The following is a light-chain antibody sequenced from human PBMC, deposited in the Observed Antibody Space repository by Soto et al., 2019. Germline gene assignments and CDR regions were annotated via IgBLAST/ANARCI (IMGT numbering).Light chain of an antibody. CDR2: DAY. CDR1: QSLSSND. Sequence: EIVLTQSPGTLSLSPGERATFSCRSSQSLSSNDLAWYQQKPGQAPRLLIYDAYNRSTGIPDRFSGSGSGTDFTLTISRLEPEDFAVYYCQQYGSSPQDTFGQGTKLEIK. J-gene: IGKJ2*01. V-gene: IGKV3-20*01. CDR3: QQYGSSPQDT.